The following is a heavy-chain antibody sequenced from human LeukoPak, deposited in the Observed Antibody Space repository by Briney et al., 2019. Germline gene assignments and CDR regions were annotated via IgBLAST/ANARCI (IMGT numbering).Heavy chain of an antibody. D-gene: IGHD6-13*01. V-gene: IGHV3-15*01. CDR1: GFSSSNAW. J-gene: IGHJ4*02. CDR3: TTDSCLYSSSWYYFDY. CDR2: IISKTDGGTT. Sequence: GGSLRLSCAPSGFSSSNAWTSWVRPAPREGSGWDGRIISKTDGGTTDYAAPVKGRFTISRDDTKNTLYLQMNSLKTEDTAVYYCTTDSCLYSSSWYYFDYWGQGTLVTVSS.